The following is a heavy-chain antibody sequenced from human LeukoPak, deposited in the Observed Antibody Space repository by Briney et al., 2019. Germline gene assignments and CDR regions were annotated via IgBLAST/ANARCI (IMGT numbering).Heavy chain of an antibody. CDR2: VSSSGSST. CDR3: ATQLLWFGESVEEGY. D-gene: IGHD3-10*01. Sequence: GGSLRLSCAASGLVFDNFAMSWVRQAPGKGLVWVSTVSSSGSSTYYADSVKGRFTVSRGNSKNTLYLQMNSLGVEDTAVYYCATQLLWFGESVEEGYWGQGTLVTVSS. V-gene: IGHV3-23*01. J-gene: IGHJ4*02. CDR1: GLVFDNFA.